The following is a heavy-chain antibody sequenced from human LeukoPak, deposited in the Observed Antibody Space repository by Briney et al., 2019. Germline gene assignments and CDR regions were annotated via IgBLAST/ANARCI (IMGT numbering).Heavy chain of an antibody. CDR3: ARERCSGVSCFGDIDV. Sequence: PSETLSLTCEVSGGSISSHYWTWIRQSPGKGLEWIGNVYKSGSSKYHSSLQSRVTISVDTSKNQFALKLRSVTAADTAVYFCARERCSGVSCFGDIDVWGKGIAVTVS. V-gene: IGHV4-59*11. D-gene: IGHD2-15*01. J-gene: IGHJ6*03. CDR1: GGSISSHY. CDR2: VYKSGSS.